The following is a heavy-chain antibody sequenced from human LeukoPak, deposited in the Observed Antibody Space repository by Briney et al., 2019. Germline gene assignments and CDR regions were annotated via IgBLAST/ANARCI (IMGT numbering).Heavy chain of an antibody. V-gene: IGHV1-18*01. D-gene: IGHD3-22*01. J-gene: IGHJ4*02. CDR2: ISAYNGNT. CDR3: ARAGHDSSGYYPVDY. CDR1: GYTFTSYG. Sequence: ASVKVSCKASGYTFTSYGISWVRQAPGQGLEWMGWISAYNGNTNYAQKLKGRVTMTTDTSTSTAYMGLRSLRSDNTAVYYCARAGHDSSGYYPVDYWGQGTLVTVSS.